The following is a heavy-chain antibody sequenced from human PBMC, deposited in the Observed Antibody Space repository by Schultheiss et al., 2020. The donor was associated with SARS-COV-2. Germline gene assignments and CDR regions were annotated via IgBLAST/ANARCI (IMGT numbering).Heavy chain of an antibody. CDR3: ARSVVVSPNDY. J-gene: IGHJ4*02. CDR2: IDSDGSNT. V-gene: IGHV3-74*01. Sequence: GESLKISCAASGFTLSSYWMHWVRRPPGKGLVWVSRIDSDGSNTAYADSVKGRFTISRDNSKNTLYLQMNSLRAEDTAVYYCARSVVVSPNDYWGQGTLVTVSS. CDR1: GFTLSSYW. D-gene: IGHD2-21*01.